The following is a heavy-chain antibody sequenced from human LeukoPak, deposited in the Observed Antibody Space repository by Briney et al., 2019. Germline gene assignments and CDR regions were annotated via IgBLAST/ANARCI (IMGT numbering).Heavy chain of an antibody. V-gene: IGHV3-48*04. CDR1: GFTFSSYS. J-gene: IGHJ3*02. CDR2: ISSSSNTI. Sequence: NPGGSLRLSCAASGFTFSSYSMNWVRQAPGKGLEWVSYISSSSNTIYYADSVKGRFTISRDNAKNSLYLQMNSLRAEDTAVYYCASQDDYDAFDIWGQGTMVTVSS. D-gene: IGHD4-11*01. CDR3: ASQDDYDAFDI.